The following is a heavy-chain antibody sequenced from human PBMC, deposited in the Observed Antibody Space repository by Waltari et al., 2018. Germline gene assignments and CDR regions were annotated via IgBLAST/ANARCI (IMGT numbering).Heavy chain of an antibody. Sequence: EVHLVESGGGLIQPGGSLRLSCAAAGFTVSTNSVTWVRQAPGKGLECVSGIYGGGFTYYADSVKGRFTVSRDNSKNTLNLEMNSLRAEDTGVYYCARGGADVAVAGAFDSWGQGTLVTVS. CDR2: IYGGGFT. CDR3: ARGGADVAVAGAFDS. V-gene: IGHV3-53*01. J-gene: IGHJ4*02. CDR1: GFTVSTNS. D-gene: IGHD6-19*01.